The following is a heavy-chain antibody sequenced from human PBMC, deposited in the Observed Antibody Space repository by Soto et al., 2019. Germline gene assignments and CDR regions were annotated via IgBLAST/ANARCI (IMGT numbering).Heavy chain of an antibody. CDR2: IYYRGST. CDR3: ARSPEATVTAFDY. J-gene: IGHJ4*02. V-gene: IGHV4-31*03. CDR1: GGSISSGGYY. D-gene: IGHD4-17*01. Sequence: QVQLQESGPGLVKPSQTLSLTCTVSGGSISSGGYYWSWIRQHPGKGLEWIGYIYYRGSTYYNPSLMSRVTISVDTSKNQVSRKLSSVTAADTAVYYCARSPEATVTAFDYWGQGTLVTVSS.